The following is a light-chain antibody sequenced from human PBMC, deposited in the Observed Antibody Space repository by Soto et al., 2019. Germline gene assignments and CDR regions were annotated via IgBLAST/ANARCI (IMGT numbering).Light chain of an antibody. V-gene: IGLV1-40*01. CDR1: SSNIGAEYD. CDR3: QSYDSSLTTFV. J-gene: IGLJ1*01. Sequence: QSVLTQPPSVSGAPGQRVAISCTGSSSNIGAEYDVHWHQQLPGTAPKRLIYGDNNRPSGVPDRFSGSKSGTSASLAITGLQPEDEADYYCQSYDSSLTTFVFGTGTKVTVL. CDR2: GDN.